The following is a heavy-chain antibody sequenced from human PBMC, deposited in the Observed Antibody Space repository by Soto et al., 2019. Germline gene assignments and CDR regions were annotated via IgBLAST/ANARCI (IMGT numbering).Heavy chain of an antibody. J-gene: IGHJ6*03. D-gene: IGHD2-15*01. CDR3: ARLLRPSDSERYYMDV. Sequence: QVQLQESGPGLVKPSETLSLICTVSGGSITTYYWSWIRQPPGKGLEWIGYIHYSGNTDYNPSLNSRLNTSVDRSKHQRTLNRSSVTAADSAVYYCARLLRPSDSERYYMDVWGKGTTVTVSS. CDR1: GGSITTYY. CDR2: IHYSGNT. V-gene: IGHV4-59*08.